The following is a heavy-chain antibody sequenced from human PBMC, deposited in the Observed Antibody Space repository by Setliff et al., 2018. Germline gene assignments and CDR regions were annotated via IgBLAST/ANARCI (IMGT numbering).Heavy chain of an antibody. Sequence: GGSLRLSCAAPGFTFSDHYMDWVRQAPGKGPEWLGRIRNKANDYSTRYAASVKGRFTISRDDSMNSLYLQMNSLRVEDTAVYYCAKPQVELRWGFESWGQGTLVTVSS. CDR2: IRNKANDYST. J-gene: IGHJ4*02. V-gene: IGHV3-72*01. CDR1: GFTFSDHY. CDR3: AKPQVELRWGFES. D-gene: IGHD1-7*01.